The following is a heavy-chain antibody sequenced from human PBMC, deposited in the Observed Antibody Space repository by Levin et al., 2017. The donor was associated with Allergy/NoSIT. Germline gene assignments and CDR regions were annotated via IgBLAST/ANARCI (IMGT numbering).Heavy chain of an antibody. CDR2: ITGPGGDT. D-gene: IGHD6-13*01. CDR1: GFTFSSYA. Sequence: GGSLRLSCAASGFTFSSYAMSWARQAPGKGLEWVSTITGPGGDTYYADSVKGRFTISRDNSKDTLYLQMNSLRVDDTALYYCAKKAGYSSSWVFGFWGQGTLVTVSS. V-gene: IGHV3-23*01. CDR3: AKKAGYSSSWVFGF. J-gene: IGHJ4*02.